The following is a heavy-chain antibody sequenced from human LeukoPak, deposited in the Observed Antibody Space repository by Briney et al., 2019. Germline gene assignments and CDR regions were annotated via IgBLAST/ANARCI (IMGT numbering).Heavy chain of an antibody. CDR3: ARGDDFSGDY. Sequence: PGGSLRLSCVASGFIFSKFWMSWVRQAPGKGLEWVANIHPEGNEKYHVDSVKGRFTISRDNTKNLLHLEMDSLRVEDTAVYYCARGDDFSGDYWGPGTRVTVSS. D-gene: IGHD3/OR15-3a*01. CDR1: GFIFSKFW. CDR2: IHPEGNEK. V-gene: IGHV3-7*04. J-gene: IGHJ4*02.